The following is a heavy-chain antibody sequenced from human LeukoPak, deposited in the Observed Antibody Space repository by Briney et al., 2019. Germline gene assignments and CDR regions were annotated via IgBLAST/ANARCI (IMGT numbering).Heavy chain of an antibody. CDR1: GGSISSSNYY. Sequence: SETLSLTCTVSGGSISSSNYYWGWIRQPPGKGLEWIGSIYYSGSTYYNSSLKSRVTISVDTSKNQYSLNLSSVTAADTAVYYCARDRYGPKGWFDPWGQGTLVTVSS. CDR3: ARDRYGPKGWFDP. J-gene: IGHJ5*02. CDR2: IYYSGST. D-gene: IGHD3-10*01. V-gene: IGHV4-39*07.